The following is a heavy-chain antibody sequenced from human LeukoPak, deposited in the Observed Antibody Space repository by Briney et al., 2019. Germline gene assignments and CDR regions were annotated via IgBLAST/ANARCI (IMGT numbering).Heavy chain of an antibody. D-gene: IGHD2-2*01. CDR3: ATVVPAAMGWFDP. CDR1: GYTFTGYY. Sequence: ASVKVSCKASGYTFTGYYMHWVRQAPGQGLEWMGWTNPNSGGTNCAQKFQGRVTMTRDTSISTAYMELSRLRSDDTAVYYCATVVPAAMGWFDPWGQGTLVTVSS. V-gene: IGHV1-2*02. CDR2: TNPNSGGT. J-gene: IGHJ5*02.